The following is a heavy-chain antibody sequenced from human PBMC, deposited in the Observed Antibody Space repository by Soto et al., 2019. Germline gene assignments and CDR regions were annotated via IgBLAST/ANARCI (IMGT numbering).Heavy chain of an antibody. V-gene: IGHV4-34*01. D-gene: IGHD3-16*01. CDR3: ARRVGGLRY. J-gene: IGHJ4*02. Sequence: QVQLQQWGAGLLKPSETLSLTCAVYGGSFSGYYWSWIRQPPGKGLEWIGEINHSGSTNYNPSLKSRVTIAVGTSKKEFPLKLSSVTAADTAVYYCARRVGGLRYWGQGTLVTVSS. CDR2: INHSGST. CDR1: GGSFSGYY.